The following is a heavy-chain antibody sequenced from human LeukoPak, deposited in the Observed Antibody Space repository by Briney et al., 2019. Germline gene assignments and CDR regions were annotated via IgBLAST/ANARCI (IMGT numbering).Heavy chain of an antibody. CDR2: IYSGGST. CDR1: GFTVSSNY. D-gene: IGHD5-18*01. Sequence: GGSLRLSCAASGFTVSSNYMSWVRQAPGKGLEWVSLIYSGGSTYYADSVKGRFTISRDNSKNTLYLQMNSLRAEDTAVYYCARSSGYSYGYEKFDYWGQGTLVTVSS. CDR3: ARSSGYSYGYEKFDY. J-gene: IGHJ4*02. V-gene: IGHV3-53*01.